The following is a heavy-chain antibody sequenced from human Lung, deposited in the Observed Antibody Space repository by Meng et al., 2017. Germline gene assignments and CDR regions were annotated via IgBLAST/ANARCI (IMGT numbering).Heavy chain of an antibody. J-gene: IGHJ4*02. D-gene: IGHD4-11*01. CDR1: GGFFSDYY. V-gene: IGHV4-34*01. CDR3: ARGPTTMAHDFDY. Sequence: QVQLRPCGAGSMKPSEFLSLTYVVSGGFFSDYYWSWIRETPGKGQEWIGEINHSGSTNYNPSLESRATISVDTSQNNLSLKLSSVTAADSAVYYCARGPTTMAHDFDYWGQGTLVTVSS. CDR2: INHSGST.